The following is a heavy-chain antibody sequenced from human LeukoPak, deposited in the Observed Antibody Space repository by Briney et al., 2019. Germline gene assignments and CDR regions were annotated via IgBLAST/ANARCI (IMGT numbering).Heavy chain of an antibody. D-gene: IGHD1-26*01. CDR2: ISSSTSYI. J-gene: IGHJ4*02. CDR3: ASGYSGSYYYFDY. Sequence: GGSLRLSCAASGFTFSSYSMNWVRQAPGEGLEWVSSISSSTSYIYYADSVKGRFTISRDNAKNSLYLQMNSLRAEDTAVYYCASGYSGSYYYFDYWGQGTLVTVSS. V-gene: IGHV3-21*01. CDR1: GFTFSSYS.